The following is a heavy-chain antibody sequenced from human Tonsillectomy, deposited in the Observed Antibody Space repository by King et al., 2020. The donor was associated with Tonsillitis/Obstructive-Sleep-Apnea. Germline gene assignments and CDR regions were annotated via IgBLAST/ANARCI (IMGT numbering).Heavy chain of an antibody. Sequence: VQLQQWGAGLVKPSETLSLTCAVYGGSFSGYYWSWIRQPPGKGLEWIGESSRSGSTNYNPSLKSRVTMSVDTSKNPFSLKLSSVTAADTAVYYCARGREGIVAAGPFDYWGQGTLVTVSS. CDR3: ARGREGIVAAGPFDY. V-gene: IGHV4-34*01. D-gene: IGHD6-13*01. CDR2: SSRSGST. J-gene: IGHJ4*02. CDR1: GGSFSGYY.